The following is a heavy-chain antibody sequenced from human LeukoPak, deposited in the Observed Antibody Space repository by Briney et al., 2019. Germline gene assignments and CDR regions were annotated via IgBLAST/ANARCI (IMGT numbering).Heavy chain of an antibody. CDR3: ARGGSRTTVTPRLGY. Sequence: SVKVSCKASGGTFSSYAVSWVRQAPGQGLERMGGIIPIFGTANYAQKFQGRVTITADESTSTAYMELSSLRSEDTAVYYCARGGSRTTVTPRLGYWGQGTLVTVSS. CDR2: IIPIFGTA. D-gene: IGHD4-17*01. V-gene: IGHV1-69*13. J-gene: IGHJ4*02. CDR1: GGTFSSYA.